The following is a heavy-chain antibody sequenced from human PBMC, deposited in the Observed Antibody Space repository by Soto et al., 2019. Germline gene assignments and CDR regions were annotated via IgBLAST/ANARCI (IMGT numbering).Heavy chain of an antibody. CDR3: ARDGDGYNWYYFDY. V-gene: IGHV3-21*01. CDR2: ISSSSSYI. D-gene: IGHD5-12*01. J-gene: IGHJ4*02. Sequence: XVSLKLSCAASGFTFSSYSMNWVRQAPGKGLEWVSSISSSSSYIYYADSVKGRFTISRDNAKNSLYLQMNSLRAEDTAVYYCARDGDGYNWYYFDYWGQGTLVTVSS. CDR1: GFTFSSYS.